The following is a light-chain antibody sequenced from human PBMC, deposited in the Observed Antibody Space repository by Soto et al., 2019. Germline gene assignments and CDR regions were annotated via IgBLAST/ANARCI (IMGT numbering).Light chain of an antibody. J-gene: IGKJ1*01. CDR1: QSISSS. CDR2: AAS. V-gene: IGKV1-39*01. Sequence: IQLTQSPSSLSASVRDRVTITCRASQSISSSLNWYQQKPGKAPKLLIYAASSLQSGVPSRFSGSGSGTDFTLTISSLQPEDFATYYCQQSYSTPRTFGQGTKVEIK. CDR3: QQSYSTPRT.